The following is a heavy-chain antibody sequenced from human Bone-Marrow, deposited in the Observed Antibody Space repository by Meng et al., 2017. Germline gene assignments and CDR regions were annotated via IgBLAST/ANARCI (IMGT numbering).Heavy chain of an antibody. V-gene: IGHV4-4*08. CDR3: AREGYCGGDCHGFDY. D-gene: IGHD2-21*02. Sequence: SETLSLTCTVSGGSISSFYWSWIRQPPGKGLEWIGCIYNSGSTNYNPSLKSRVTISVDTSKNQFSLKLSSVTAADTAVYYCAREGYCGGDCHGFDYWGQGTLVTVSS. CDR1: GGSISSFY. CDR2: IYNSGST. J-gene: IGHJ4*02.